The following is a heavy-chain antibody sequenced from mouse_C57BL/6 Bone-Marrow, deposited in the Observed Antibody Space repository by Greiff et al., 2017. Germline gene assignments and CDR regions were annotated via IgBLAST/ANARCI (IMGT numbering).Heavy chain of an antibody. J-gene: IGHJ3*01. V-gene: IGHV2-5*01. Sequence: VQLVESGPGLVQPSQSLYITCTVSDFSLTTYGVHWVRQSPGKGLEWLAVIWRGGSTDYNAAFMARLSITTDNSKSQVFFKMNSLQADDTAIYYCAGLGSNYLFAYWGQGTLVTVSA. CDR2: IWRGGST. D-gene: IGHD2-5*01. CDR3: AGLGSNYLFAY. CDR1: DFSLTTYG.